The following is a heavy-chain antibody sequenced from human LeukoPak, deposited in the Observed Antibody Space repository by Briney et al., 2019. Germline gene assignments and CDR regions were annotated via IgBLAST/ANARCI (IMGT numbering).Heavy chain of an antibody. D-gene: IGHD3-3*01. CDR1: GFTFSSYS. CDR2: ISSSSSTI. J-gene: IGHJ4*02. CDR3: ARGAPPRYYDFWSGYPLFDY. V-gene: IGHV3-48*01. Sequence: GGSLRLSCAASGFTFSSYSMNWVRQAPGKGLEWVSYISSSSSTIYYADSVKGRFTISRDNAKNSLYLQMNSLRAEDTAVYYCARGAPPRYYDFWSGYPLFDYWGQGTLVTVSS.